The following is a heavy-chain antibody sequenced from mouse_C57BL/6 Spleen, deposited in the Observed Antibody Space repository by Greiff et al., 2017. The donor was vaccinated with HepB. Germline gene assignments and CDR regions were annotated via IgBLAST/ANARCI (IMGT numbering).Heavy chain of an antibody. Sequence: EVKLVESGGGLVKPGGSLKLSCAASGFTFSSYAMSWVRQTPEKRLEWVATISDGGSYTYYPDNVKGRFTISRDNAKNNLYLQMSHLKSEDTAMYYCARDHDYDVAYWGQGTLVTVSA. D-gene: IGHD2-4*01. CDR2: ISDGGSYT. V-gene: IGHV5-4*01. CDR1: GFTFSSYA. J-gene: IGHJ3*01. CDR3: ARDHDYDVAY.